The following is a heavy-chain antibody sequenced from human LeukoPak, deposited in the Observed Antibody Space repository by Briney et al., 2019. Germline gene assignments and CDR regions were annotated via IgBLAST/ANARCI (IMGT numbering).Heavy chain of an antibody. Sequence: PSETLSLTCTVSGGSISSYYWSWIRQPPVKGLEWIGYIYYSGSTNYNPSLKSRVTISVDTSKNQFSLKLSSVTAADTAVYYCAMPNISGGYYAFDIWGQGTMVTVSS. CDR1: GGSISSYY. CDR3: AMPNISGGYYAFDI. CDR2: IYYSGST. J-gene: IGHJ3*02. V-gene: IGHV4-59*01. D-gene: IGHD1-26*01.